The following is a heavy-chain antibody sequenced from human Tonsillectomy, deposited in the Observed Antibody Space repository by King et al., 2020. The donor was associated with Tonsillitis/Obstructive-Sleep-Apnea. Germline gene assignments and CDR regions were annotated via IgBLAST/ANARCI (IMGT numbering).Heavy chain of an antibody. V-gene: IGHV3-53*04. CDR2: LYSGGGT. CDR1: GFTVSSNY. J-gene: IGHJ3*02. D-gene: IGHD2-2*01. CDR3: ARDRESTSSWVAFDI. Sequence: QLVQSGGGWVQPGGSLRLSCAASGFTVSSNYMNWVRQAPGKGLEWVSLLYSGGGTYYADSVKGRFTISRDNSKNTLYLQMNSLRAEDTAVYYCARDRESTSSWVAFDIWGQGTMVTVSS.